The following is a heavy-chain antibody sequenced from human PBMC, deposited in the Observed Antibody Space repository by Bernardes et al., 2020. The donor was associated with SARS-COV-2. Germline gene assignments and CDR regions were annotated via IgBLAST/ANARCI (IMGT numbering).Heavy chain of an antibody. Sequence: SMEVCCRASGYTFTDHYLHWVRQAPGQGLEWMGWIYPKSGDTNYARNFQGRVTITRDTSISTAYMELKRLTFDDTAIYYCASVTWSQYDDFDIWGQGTKVAVSS. CDR1: GYTFTDHY. V-gene: IGHV1-2*02. CDR2: IYPKSGDT. J-gene: IGHJ3*02. D-gene: IGHD1-26*01. CDR3: ASVTWSQYDDFDI.